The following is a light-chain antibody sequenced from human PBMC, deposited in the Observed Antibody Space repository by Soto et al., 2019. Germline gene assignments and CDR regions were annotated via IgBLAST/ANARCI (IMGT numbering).Light chain of an antibody. CDR2: GTS. Sequence: EILLTQSPGTMSFSPGDRATLSCRASQRLRSDYFAWYQQRSGQLPRLLIYGTSIRATGIPDRFSGSGSGTDFTLTIARLEAEDFAVYYCQQYSSAPAWTFGQGTKVEV. V-gene: IGKV3-20*01. CDR1: QRLRSDY. J-gene: IGKJ1*01. CDR3: QQYSSAPAWT.